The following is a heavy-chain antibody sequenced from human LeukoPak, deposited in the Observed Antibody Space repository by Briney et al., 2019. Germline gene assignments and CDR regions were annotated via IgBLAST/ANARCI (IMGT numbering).Heavy chain of an antibody. D-gene: IGHD2-8*01. CDR3: ANEGPNFDY. Sequence: GGSLRLSCAASGITFSSYMLTWVRQAPGKGLEWVANIKQDGSEKYYVDSVEGRFSVSRDNAKNSLYLQMNSLRVEDTAVYFCANEGPNFDYWGQGTLVTVSS. CDR1: GITFSSYM. J-gene: IGHJ4*02. CDR2: IKQDGSEK. V-gene: IGHV3-7*03.